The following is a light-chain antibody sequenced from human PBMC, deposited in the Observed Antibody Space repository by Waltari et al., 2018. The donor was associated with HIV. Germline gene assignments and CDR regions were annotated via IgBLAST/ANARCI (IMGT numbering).Light chain of an antibody. CDR3: QHYGGSPS. CDR2: GAS. J-gene: IGKJ4*01. V-gene: IGKV3-20*01. CDR1: QSLKNNY. Sequence: EIVLTQSPGTLSLSPGERATLSCRASQSLKNNYLAWYQQKPGQTPRLLIYGASNRVSGISDRFSGGGSAADFTLTISRLEPGDFAVYYCQHYGGSPSFGGGTKVEIK.